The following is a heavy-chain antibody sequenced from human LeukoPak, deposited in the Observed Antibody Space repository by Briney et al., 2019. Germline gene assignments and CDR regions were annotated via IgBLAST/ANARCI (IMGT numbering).Heavy chain of an antibody. CDR3: ARQIIAAGKNYYGMDV. D-gene: IGHD6-13*01. CDR1: GGSISSYY. J-gene: IGHJ6*02. CDR2: IYTSGST. Sequence: PSETLSLTCTVSGGSISSYYWTWIRQLAGKGLEWIGRIYTSGSTNYNPSLKSRVTMSVDTSNNQFSLNLSSVTAADTAVCYCARQIIAAGKNYYGMDVWGQGTTVTVSS. V-gene: IGHV4-4*07.